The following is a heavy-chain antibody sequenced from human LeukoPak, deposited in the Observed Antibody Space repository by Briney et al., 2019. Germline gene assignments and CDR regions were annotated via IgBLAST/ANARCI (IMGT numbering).Heavy chain of an antibody. V-gene: IGHV3-23*01. Sequence: GGSLRLSCAASGFTFSSYAMSWVRQAPGKGLEWVSAISGSGGSTYYADSVKGRFTISRDNSKNTLYLQMNSLRAEDTALYYCAKDIFTGIAAAGAIDYWGQGTLVTVSS. D-gene: IGHD6-13*01. J-gene: IGHJ4*02. CDR1: GFTFSSYA. CDR3: AKDIFTGIAAAGAIDY. CDR2: ISGSGGST.